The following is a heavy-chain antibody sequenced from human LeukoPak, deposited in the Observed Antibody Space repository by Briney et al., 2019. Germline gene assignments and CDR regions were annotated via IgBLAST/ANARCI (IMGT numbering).Heavy chain of an antibody. CDR1: GGSISSGDYY. CDR2: IYYSGST. Sequence: PSETLSLTCTVSGGSISSGDYYWSWIRQPPGKGLEWIGYIYYSGSTYYNPSLKSRVTISVDTSENQFSLKLGSVTAADTAVYYCARGRNYDYVWGSYRYWPRGGFDYWGQGTLVTVSS. D-gene: IGHD3-16*02. CDR3: ARGRNYDYVWGSYRYWPRGGFDY. J-gene: IGHJ4*02. V-gene: IGHV4-30-4*01.